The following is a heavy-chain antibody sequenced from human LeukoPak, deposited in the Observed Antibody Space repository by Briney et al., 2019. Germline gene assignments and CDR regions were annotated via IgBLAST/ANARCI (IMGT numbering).Heavy chain of an antibody. J-gene: IGHJ4*02. D-gene: IGHD2-2*02. V-gene: IGHV1-46*01. Sequence: ASVKVSCKASGYTFTSYYMHWVRQAPGQGLEWMGIINPSGGSTSYAQKFQGRVTMTRDISTSTVYMELSSLRSEDTAVYYCARVIAGYCSSTSCYKEFDYWGQGTLVTVSS. CDR3: ARVIAGYCSSTSCYKEFDY. CDR2: INPSGGST. CDR1: GYTFTSYY.